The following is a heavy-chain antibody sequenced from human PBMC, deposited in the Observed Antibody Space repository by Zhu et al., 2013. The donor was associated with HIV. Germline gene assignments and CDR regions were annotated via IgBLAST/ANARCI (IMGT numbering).Heavy chain of an antibody. CDR3: ARDPRFCSSSGCYPWNWFDP. D-gene: IGHD2-2*01. J-gene: IGHJ5*02. Sequence: QVLLVQSGAEVKRPGASVKVSCQTSGYTFSDYFIHWVRQAPGQGLEWMGWVNPNSGDPNYAQKFQGRVAMTRATSISTAYMELNRLKSDDTAIYYCARDPRFCSSSGCYPWNWFDPWGLGTLVTVSS. V-gene: IGHV1-2*02. CDR2: VNPNSGDP. CDR1: GYTFSDYF.